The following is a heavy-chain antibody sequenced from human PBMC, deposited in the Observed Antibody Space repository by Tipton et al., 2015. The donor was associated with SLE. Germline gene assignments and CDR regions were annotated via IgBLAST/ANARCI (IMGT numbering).Heavy chain of an antibody. D-gene: IGHD6-13*01. CDR2: ISYGSGHI. CDR1: GFTFSSHN. CDR3: ARGLAASGP. J-gene: IGHJ5*02. Sequence: SLRLSCAASGFTFSSHNMNWVRRAPGKGLEWVSSISYGSGHINYADSVKGRFTISRDNAENSVSLQMNSLRADDSAVYYCARGLAASGPWGQGTLVTVSS. V-gene: IGHV3-21*03.